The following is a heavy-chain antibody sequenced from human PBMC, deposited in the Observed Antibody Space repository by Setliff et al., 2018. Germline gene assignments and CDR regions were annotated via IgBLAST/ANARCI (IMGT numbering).Heavy chain of an antibody. CDR2: IDISGTT. J-gene: IGHJ4*02. V-gene: IGHV4-4*07. CDR1: GDSISNYY. D-gene: IGHD3-3*01. CDR3: VKNPLTMPRGFFEY. Sequence: SETLSLTCTVSGDSISNYYWNWIRQPAGEGLEWIGRIDISGTTNYNPSLKSRVTMSLDSSKNQFSLNLNSVTAADTAVYYCVKNPLTMPRGFFEYWGRGTLVTVS.